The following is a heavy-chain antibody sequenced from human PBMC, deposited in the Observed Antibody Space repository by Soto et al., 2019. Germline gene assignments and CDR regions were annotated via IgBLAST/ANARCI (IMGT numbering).Heavy chain of an antibody. CDR1: GFTFRTYG. V-gene: IGHV3-30*18. J-gene: IGHJ4*02. CDR2: ISSDGNDK. D-gene: IGHD3-10*01. Sequence: QVQLVESGGGVVQPGRSLRLSCAASGFTFRTYGMHWVRQAPGKGLERVAVISSDGNDKYHADSVKGRFTISRDNSKTTLYLQMSSLRVEDTAIYYCAKDSGRGSADYYFDNWGQGTLVTVSS. CDR3: AKDSGRGSADYYFDN.